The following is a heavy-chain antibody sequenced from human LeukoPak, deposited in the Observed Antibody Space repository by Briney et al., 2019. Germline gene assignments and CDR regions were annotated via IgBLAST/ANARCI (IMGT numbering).Heavy chain of an antibody. CDR2: FYSGGAT. Sequence: GGSLRLSCIASGLTFNSSFMCWVSQAPGKGLEWVSVFYSGGATYYADSVKGRFTMSSDNSNNTLYRQMTLLREEDAGMYCCASAVGGAFYTDVWGKGTTVTVSS. V-gene: IGHV3-53*01. CDR3: ASAVGGAFYTDV. CDR1: GLTFNSSF. J-gene: IGHJ6*03. D-gene: IGHD2-15*01.